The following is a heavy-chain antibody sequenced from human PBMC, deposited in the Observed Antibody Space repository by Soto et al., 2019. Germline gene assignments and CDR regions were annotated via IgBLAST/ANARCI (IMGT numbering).Heavy chain of an antibody. CDR3: ARSPETAVPPAPYYYYMDV. V-gene: IGHV3-11*01. CDR1: GFTFSDFY. CDR2: ISSSGGTV. J-gene: IGHJ6*03. D-gene: IGHD4-17*01. Sequence: GGSLRLSCTASGFTFSDFYMTWLRQAPGKGLEWVSYISSSGGTVYYAESVKGRFTISRDNARDSLHLELNSLRAEDTAVYFCARSPETAVPPAPYYYYMDVWGKGTTVTVSS.